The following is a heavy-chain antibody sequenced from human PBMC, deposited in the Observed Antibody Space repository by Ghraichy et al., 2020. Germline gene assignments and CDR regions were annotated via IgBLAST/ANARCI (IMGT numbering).Heavy chain of an antibody. Sequence: GGSLRLSCAASGFTFSSYAMSWVRQAPGKGLEWVSTVSGSGGNTYYADSVKGRFTISRDNYKNTLYLQMNSLRAEDTAVFYCAKGRKYIDFWSGYSKDGMDVWGQGTTVTVSS. V-gene: IGHV3-23*01. CDR3: AKGRKYIDFWSGYSKDGMDV. CDR1: GFTFSSYA. J-gene: IGHJ6*02. D-gene: IGHD3-3*01. CDR2: VSGSGGNT.